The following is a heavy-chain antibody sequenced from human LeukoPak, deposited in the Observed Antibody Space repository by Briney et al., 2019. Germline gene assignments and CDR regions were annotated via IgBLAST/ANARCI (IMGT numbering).Heavy chain of an antibody. CDR3: AREGELYALDY. Sequence: EASVKVCCKASGYTFTSYAMHWVRQAPGQRLEWMGWINAGNGNTKYSQKFQGRVTITRDTSASTAYMELSILRSEDTAVYYCAREGELYALDYWGQGTLVTVSS. D-gene: IGHD3-16*01. CDR1: GYTFTSYA. CDR2: INAGNGNT. J-gene: IGHJ4*02. V-gene: IGHV1-3*01.